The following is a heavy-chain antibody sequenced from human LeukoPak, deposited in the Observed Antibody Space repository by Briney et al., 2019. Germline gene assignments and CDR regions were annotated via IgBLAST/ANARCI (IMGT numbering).Heavy chain of an antibody. Sequence: GGSLRLSCVASRFTFDDHAMHWVRQAPGKGLEWVSSISWYSGNIGYADSVKGRFSISRDNAKNTLYLEMNSLRTDDTALYFCARDVWRRAFYYAMDVWGLGTTVAVSS. V-gene: IGHV3-9*01. J-gene: IGHJ6*02. D-gene: IGHD2-21*01. CDR3: ARDVWRRAFYYAMDV. CDR1: RFTFDDHA. CDR2: ISWYSGNI.